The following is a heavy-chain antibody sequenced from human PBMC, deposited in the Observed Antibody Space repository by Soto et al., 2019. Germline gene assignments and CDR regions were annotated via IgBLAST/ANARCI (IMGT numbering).Heavy chain of an antibody. J-gene: IGHJ6*02. Sequence: QVQLVQSGAEVKKPGASVQVSCKASGYTFTSYAIHWVRQAPGQRLEWMGWINADNGNTKYSQKFQGRVTITRDTSASTAYMELSSLRSEDTDVYYCARDRIVVVPAAMNYYYYAMDVWGQGTTVTVSS. D-gene: IGHD2-2*01. CDR1: GYTFTSYA. CDR2: INADNGNT. CDR3: ARDRIVVVPAAMNYYYYAMDV. V-gene: IGHV1-3*01.